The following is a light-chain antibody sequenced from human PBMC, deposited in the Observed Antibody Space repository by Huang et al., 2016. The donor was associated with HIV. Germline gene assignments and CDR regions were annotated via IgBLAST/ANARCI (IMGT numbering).Light chain of an antibody. J-gene: IGKJ1*01. Sequence: EIVMTHSPATLSVSPGERATLSCRASQSVSSNLAWYQHKPGQAPRLLMYGASTRATGVPARFSGSGSGTEFTLTISSLQSEDFVVYYCQQYKGWPRTFGQGTKVEIK. V-gene: IGKV3-15*01. CDR2: GAS. CDR1: QSVSSN. CDR3: QQYKGWPRT.